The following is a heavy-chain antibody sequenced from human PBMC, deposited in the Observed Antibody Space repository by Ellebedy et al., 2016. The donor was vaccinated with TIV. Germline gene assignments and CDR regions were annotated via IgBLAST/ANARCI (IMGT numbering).Heavy chain of an antibody. D-gene: IGHD3-22*01. CDR1: GLTFSSYA. J-gene: IGHJ4*02. Sequence: GGSLRLSCAASGLTFSSYAMHWVRQAPGKGLEWVAVKYYADSVRGRFTISRDSSKDTVSLQMNSLGAEDTAMYYCAKFRPYDSSGSHYRGAYFFDYWGQGTLVTVSS. CDR2: K. V-gene: IGHV3-30-3*02. CDR3: AKFRPYDSSGSHYRGAYFFDY.